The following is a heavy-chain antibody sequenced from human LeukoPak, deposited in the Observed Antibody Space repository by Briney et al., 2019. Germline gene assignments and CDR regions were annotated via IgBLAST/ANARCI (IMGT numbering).Heavy chain of an antibody. Sequence: GGSLRLSCAASGFTVTRSHMSWIRQAPGKGLEWVSLIYSDGNIHYADPVKGRFTISRDISKNTLYLQMNSLRVEDTAVYYCVRADNGFDQWGQGALVTVSS. D-gene: IGHD1-14*01. J-gene: IGHJ4*02. CDR2: IYSDGNI. CDR3: VRADNGFDQ. CDR1: GFTVTRSH. V-gene: IGHV3-53*01.